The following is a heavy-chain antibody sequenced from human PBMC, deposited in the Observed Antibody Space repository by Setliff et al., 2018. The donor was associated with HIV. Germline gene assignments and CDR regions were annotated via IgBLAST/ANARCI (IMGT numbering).Heavy chain of an antibody. CDR1: KYTFTDYY. Sequence: ASVKVSCKASKYTFTDYYRHWVQQAPGKGLEWMGRVDPENDKTIYAEKFQGRVTMTTATSSDTAYLYLSSLRTEDTAVYYCVTGEGLRFWGQGTLVTVSS. CDR3: VTGEGLRF. V-gene: IGHV1-69-2*01. J-gene: IGHJ4*02. CDR2: VDPENDKT. D-gene: IGHD2-15*01.